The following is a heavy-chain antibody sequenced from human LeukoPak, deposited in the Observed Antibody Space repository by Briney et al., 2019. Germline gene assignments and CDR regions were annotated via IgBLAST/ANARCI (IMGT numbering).Heavy chain of an antibody. CDR1: GFTLNNYA. CDR3: VRAAPGDCSSTSCCLFDS. Sequence: PRGSLRLSCAGSGFTLNNYAMSWVRRAPRKGLEWVSTIMIGGDGKHYADSVKGRFTISRDRSESTLFLQMNGLRAEDTAVYYCVRAAPGDCSSTSCCLFDSWGQGTLVTVSS. J-gene: IGHJ4*02. D-gene: IGHD2-2*01. V-gene: IGHV3-23*01. CDR2: IMIGGDGK.